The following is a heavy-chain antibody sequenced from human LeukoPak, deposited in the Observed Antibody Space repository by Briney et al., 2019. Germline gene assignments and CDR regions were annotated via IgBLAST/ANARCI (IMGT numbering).Heavy chain of an antibody. Sequence: ASVKVSCKASGYTFTSYGISWVRQAPGQGLEWMGWISAYNGNTNYAQKLQGRVTMTTDTSTSTAYMELRSLRSDNTAVYYCARDRAPGYYDSSGYYRPLNWFDPWGQGTLVTVSS. CDR1: GYTFTSYG. J-gene: IGHJ5*02. V-gene: IGHV1-18*01. CDR2: ISAYNGNT. CDR3: ARDRAPGYYDSSGYYRPLNWFDP. D-gene: IGHD3-22*01.